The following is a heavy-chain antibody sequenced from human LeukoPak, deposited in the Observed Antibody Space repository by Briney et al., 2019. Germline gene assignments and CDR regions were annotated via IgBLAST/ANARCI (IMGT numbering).Heavy chain of an antibody. V-gene: IGHV4-61*02. CDR3: AREHLSYYYYYMDV. CDR1: GGSISSGSYY. Sequence: PSQTLSLTCTVSGGSISSGSYYWSWIRQPAGKGLEWIGRIYTSGSTNYNPSLKSRVTISVDTSKNQFSLKLSSVTAADTAVYYCAREHLSYYYYYMDVWGKGTTVTVSS. D-gene: IGHD2/OR15-2a*01. CDR2: IYTSGST. J-gene: IGHJ6*03.